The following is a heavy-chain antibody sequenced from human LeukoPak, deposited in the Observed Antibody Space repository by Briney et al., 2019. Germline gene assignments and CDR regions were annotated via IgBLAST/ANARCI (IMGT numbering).Heavy chain of an antibody. CDR2: ISYDGSKK. V-gene: IGHV3-30-3*01. CDR1: GFTFSSYA. CDR3: AREDYGDYYFDY. J-gene: IGHJ4*02. Sequence: GGSLRLSCAASGFTFSSYAMHWVRQAPGKGLEWVAGISYDGSKKYYADSVKGRFTISRDNSKNTLFLHINSLRAEDTAVYSCAREDYGDYYFDYWGQGTLVTVSS. D-gene: IGHD4-17*01.